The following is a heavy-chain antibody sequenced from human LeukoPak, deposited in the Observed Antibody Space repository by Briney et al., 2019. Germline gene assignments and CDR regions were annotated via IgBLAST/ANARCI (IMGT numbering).Heavy chain of an antibody. V-gene: IGHV3-23*01. D-gene: IGHD2-2*01. CDR1: GFTFSTYA. Sequence: GGSLRLSCAASGFTFSTYAMTWVRQAPGKGLDWVSSISGAADSFYYADSVKGRFTISRDNSKNTLYLQMDSLRADDTAVYYCAKQGSVFSPKYHGYWGQGTLVTVSS. CDR2: ISGAADSF. CDR3: AKQGSVFSPKYHGY. J-gene: IGHJ4*02.